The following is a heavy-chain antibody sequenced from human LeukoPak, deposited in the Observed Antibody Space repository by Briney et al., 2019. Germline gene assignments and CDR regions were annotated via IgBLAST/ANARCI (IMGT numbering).Heavy chain of an antibody. CDR3: ARAQEGYYYDSSGRRGAFDI. V-gene: IGHV4-30-2*01. CDR1: GGSISSGGYS. J-gene: IGHJ3*02. Sequence: SQTLSLTCAVSGGSISSGGYSWSWIRQPPGKGLEWIGYIYHSGSTYYNPSLKSRVTISLDRSKNQFSLKLSSVTAADTAVYYCARAQEGYYYDSSGRRGAFDIWGQGTMVTVSS. CDR2: IYHSGST. D-gene: IGHD3-22*01.